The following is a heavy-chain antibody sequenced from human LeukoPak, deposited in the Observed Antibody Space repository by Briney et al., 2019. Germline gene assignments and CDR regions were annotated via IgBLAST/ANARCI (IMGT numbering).Heavy chain of an antibody. J-gene: IGHJ5*02. Sequence: ASVKVSCKASGYTFTSYAMHWVRQAPGQRLEWMGWINAGNGNTKYSQKFQGRVTMTRNTSISTAYMELSSLRSEDTAVYYCARGGVVLHSSGWPYNWFDPWGQGTLVTVSS. CDR1: GYTFTSYA. V-gene: IGHV1-3*01. CDR3: ARGGVVLHSSGWPYNWFDP. D-gene: IGHD6-19*01. CDR2: INAGNGNT.